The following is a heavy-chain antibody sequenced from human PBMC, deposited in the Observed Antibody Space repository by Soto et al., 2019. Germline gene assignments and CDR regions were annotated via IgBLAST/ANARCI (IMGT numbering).Heavy chain of an antibody. Sequence: PSETLSLTCTVSGGSISSYYWSWIRQPPGKGLEWIGYIYYSGSTNYNPSLKSRVTISVDTSKNQFSLKLSSVTAADTAVYYCARSYRRYCSGGSCYSYYYYYMDVGGKGTTVTVPS. J-gene: IGHJ6*03. CDR1: GGSISSYY. CDR2: IYYSGST. D-gene: IGHD2-15*01. V-gene: IGHV4-59*01. CDR3: ARSYRRYCSGGSCYSYYYYYMDV.